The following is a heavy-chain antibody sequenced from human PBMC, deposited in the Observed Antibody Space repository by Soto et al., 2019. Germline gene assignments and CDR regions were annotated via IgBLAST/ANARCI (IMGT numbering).Heavy chain of an antibody. CDR3: ARDPTPGIAAAGINYYYGRDV. CDR1: GSTFTSYA. D-gene: IGHD6-13*01. V-gene: IGHV1-3*01. Sequence: ASVKVSCKASGSTFTSYAMHWVRQAPGQRLEWMGWINAGNGNTKYSQQFQGRVTITRDTSASTGYMELSSLRSEDTAVYYCARDPTPGIAAAGINYYYGRDVWGQGTTGTVSS. CDR2: INAGNGNT. J-gene: IGHJ6*02.